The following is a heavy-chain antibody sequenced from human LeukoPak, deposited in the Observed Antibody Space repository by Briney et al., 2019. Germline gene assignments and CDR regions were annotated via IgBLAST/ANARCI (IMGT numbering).Heavy chain of an antibody. V-gene: IGHV4-39*01. J-gene: IGHJ6*02. CDR3: ARGLPTLDIVVVPAYGMDV. Sequence: SETLSLTCTVSGGSISSSSYYWGWIRQPPGKGLEWIGSIYYSETTYCNPSLKSRVTISVDTSKNQFSLKLSSVTAADTAVYYCARGLPTLDIVVVPAYGMDVWGQGTTVTVSS. CDR2: IYYSETT. CDR1: GGSISSSSYY. D-gene: IGHD2-2*01.